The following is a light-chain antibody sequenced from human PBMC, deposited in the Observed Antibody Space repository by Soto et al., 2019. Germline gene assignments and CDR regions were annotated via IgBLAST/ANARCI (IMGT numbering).Light chain of an antibody. Sequence: EIVLAQSPATLSLSPGERCTLSCRASQSVSSYLAWYQQKPGQAPRLLIYDASSRATDIPARFSGSGSGTDFTLTISSLEPEDFAIYYCQQRSNWAFGQGTRLE. V-gene: IGKV3-11*01. J-gene: IGKJ5*01. CDR2: DAS. CDR1: QSVSSY. CDR3: QQRSNWA.